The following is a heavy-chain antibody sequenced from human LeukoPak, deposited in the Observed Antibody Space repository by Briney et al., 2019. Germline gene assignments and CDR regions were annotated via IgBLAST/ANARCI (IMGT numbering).Heavy chain of an antibody. CDR3: ARGGRWFAELLYAFDI. J-gene: IGHJ3*02. Sequence: GGSLRLSCAASGFTVSSNCMSWVRQAPGKGLEWVSVIYSGGSTYYADSVKGRFTISRDNSKNTLYLQMNSLRAEDTAVYYCARGGRWFAELLYAFDIWGQGTMVTVSS. CDR2: IYSGGST. D-gene: IGHD3-10*01. CDR1: GFTVSSNC. V-gene: IGHV3-66*01.